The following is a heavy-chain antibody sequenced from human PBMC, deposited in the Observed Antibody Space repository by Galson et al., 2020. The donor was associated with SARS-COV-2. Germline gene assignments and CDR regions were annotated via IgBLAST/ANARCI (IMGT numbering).Heavy chain of an antibody. CDR1: GFTFSSYA. D-gene: IGHD2-15*01. V-gene: IGHV3-30-3*01. CDR3: ARDEDCSGGSCYSLLFYYYYGMDV. CDR2: ISYDGSNK. J-gene: IGHJ6*02. Sequence: GGSLRLSCAASGFTFSSYAMHWVRQAPGKGLEWVAVISYDGSNKYYADSVKGRFTISRDNSKNTLYLQMNSLRAEDTAVYYCARDEDCSGGSCYSLLFYYYYGMDVWGQGTTVTVSS.